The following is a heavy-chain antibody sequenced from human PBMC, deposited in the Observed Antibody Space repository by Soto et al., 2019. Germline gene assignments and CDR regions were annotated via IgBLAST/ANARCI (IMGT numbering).Heavy chain of an antibody. V-gene: IGHV1-18*01. D-gene: IGHD3-3*01. CDR2: ISAYNGNT. CDR1: GYTFTSYG. CDR3: ARDLPLGQNFWSGYYLDY. J-gene: IGHJ4*02. Sequence: QVQLVQSGAVVKKPGASVKVSCKASGYTFTSYGISWVRQAPGQGLEWMGWISAYNGNTNYAQKLQGRVTMTTDTSTSTAYMELRSLRSDDTAVYYCARDLPLGQNFWSGYYLDYWGQGTLVTVSS.